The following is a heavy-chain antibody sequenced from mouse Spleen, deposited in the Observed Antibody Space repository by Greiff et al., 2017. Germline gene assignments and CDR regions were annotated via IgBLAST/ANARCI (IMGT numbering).Heavy chain of an antibody. CDR1: GYTFTDYN. CDR2: INPNNGGT. CDR3: ARAYYRYSYYFDY. Sequence: EVQLQQSGPELVKPGASVKIPCKASGYTFTDYNMDWVKQSHGKSLEWIGDINPNNGGTIYNQKFKGKATLTVDKSSSTAYMELRSLTSEDTAVYYCARAYYRYSYYFDYRGQGTTLTVSS. J-gene: IGHJ2*01. V-gene: IGHV1-18*01. D-gene: IGHD2-14*01.